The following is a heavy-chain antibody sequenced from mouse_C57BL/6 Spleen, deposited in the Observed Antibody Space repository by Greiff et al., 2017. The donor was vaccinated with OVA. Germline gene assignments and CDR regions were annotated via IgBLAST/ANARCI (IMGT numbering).Heavy chain of an antibody. CDR2: IDPETGGT. CDR3: TRADWDGFAY. Sequence: VQLQQSGAELVRPGASVTLSCKASGYTFTDYEMQWVKQTPVHGLEWIGAIDPETGGTAYNQKFKGKAILTADKSSSTAYMELRSLTSEDSAVYYCTRADWDGFAYWGQGTLVTVSA. J-gene: IGHJ3*01. D-gene: IGHD4-1*01. CDR1: GYTFTDYE. V-gene: IGHV1-15*01.